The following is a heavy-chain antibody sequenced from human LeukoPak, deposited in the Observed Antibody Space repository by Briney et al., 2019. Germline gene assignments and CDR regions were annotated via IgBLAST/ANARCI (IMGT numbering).Heavy chain of an antibody. J-gene: IGHJ4*02. Sequence: PGGSLRLSCAASGFTFSSYWMHWVRQAPGKGLVWVSRINSGGSSTSYADSVKGRFTISRDNAKNTLYLQMNSLRAEDTAVYYCAREPQMGYFDYWGQGTLVTVSS. CDR1: GFTFSSYW. CDR3: AREPQMGYFDY. D-gene: IGHD5-24*01. CDR2: INSGGSST. V-gene: IGHV3-74*01.